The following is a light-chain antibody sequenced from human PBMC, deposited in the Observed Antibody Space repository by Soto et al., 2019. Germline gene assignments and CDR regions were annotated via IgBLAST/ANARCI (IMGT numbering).Light chain of an antibody. CDR2: DVT. J-gene: IGLJ2*01. CDR1: NSDVGGYNY. CDR3: SSYTSSSTLV. V-gene: IGLV2-14*03. Sequence: QSALTQPASVSGSPGQSITISCTGTNSDVGGYNYVSWYQQHPGKAPKLMIYDVTNRPSGVSDRFSGSKSGNTVSLTISGLQAEDEADYYCSSYTSSSTLVFGGGTKLTVL.